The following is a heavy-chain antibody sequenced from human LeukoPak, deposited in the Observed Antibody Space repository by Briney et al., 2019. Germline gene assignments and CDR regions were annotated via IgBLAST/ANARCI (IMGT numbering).Heavy chain of an antibody. Sequence: PSETLSLTRVVSGASVSTNNLWTCVRQAPGKGRVGSGEVYHSGLTNYSPSLKSRVTMSIDKSKNIFSLNLTSVTAADTALYYCARGYCTGGNCYSFGYWGQGTLVTVSS. D-gene: IGHD2-15*01. CDR3: ARGYCTGGNCYSFGY. CDR2: VYHSGLT. V-gene: IGHV4/OR15-8*02. CDR1: GASVSTNNL. J-gene: IGHJ4*02.